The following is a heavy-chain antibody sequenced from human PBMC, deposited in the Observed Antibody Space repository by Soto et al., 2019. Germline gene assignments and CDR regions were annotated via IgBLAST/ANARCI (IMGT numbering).Heavy chain of an antibody. D-gene: IGHD3-22*01. CDR3: ARGTYYYDSSGLLAARNWFDP. CDR2: IYYSGST. Sequence: QVQLQESGPGLVKPSQTLSLTCTVSGGSISSGGYYWSWIRQHPWQGLEWIGYIYYSGSTYYNPSLKSRVIISVDTSKNQFSLQLSSVTAADTAVYYCARGTYYYDSSGLLAARNWFDPWGQGTLVTVSS. V-gene: IGHV4-31*03. J-gene: IGHJ5*02. CDR1: GGSISSGGYY.